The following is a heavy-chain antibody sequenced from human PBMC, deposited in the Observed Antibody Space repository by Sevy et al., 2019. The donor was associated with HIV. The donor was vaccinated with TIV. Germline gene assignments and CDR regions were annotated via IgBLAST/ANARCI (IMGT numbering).Heavy chain of an antibody. J-gene: IGHJ1*01. V-gene: IGHV3-30*04. D-gene: IGHD1-26*01. CDR3: ARGENDDEFFQF. Sequence: GGSLRLSCTVSGFIFSNFAMHWVRQAPGKGLEWVAVTSYDGSHIYYADSVKGRFTVSRDNSRNILSLEMNSLRRDDTAVYYCARGENDDEFFQFWGQGTLVTVSS. CDR2: TSYDGSHI. CDR1: GFIFSNFA.